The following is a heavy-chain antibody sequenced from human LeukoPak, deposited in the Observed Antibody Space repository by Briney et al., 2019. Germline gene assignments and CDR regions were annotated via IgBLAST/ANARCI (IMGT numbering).Heavy chain of an antibody. CDR1: GGSISSGDYY. D-gene: IGHD6-19*01. J-gene: IGHJ1*01. CDR2: IYSSGST. CDR3: ARGPYSSGWYEVHFQH. V-gene: IGHV4-30-4*01. Sequence: RPSETLSLTCTVSGGSISSGDYYWNWIRQPPGKGLEWIGYIYSSGSTYYNPSLKSRVAISVDTSKNQFSLKLSSVTAADTAVYYCARGPYSSGWYEVHFQHWGQGTLVTVSS.